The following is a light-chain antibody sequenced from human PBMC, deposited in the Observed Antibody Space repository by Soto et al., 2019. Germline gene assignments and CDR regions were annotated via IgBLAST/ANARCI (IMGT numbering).Light chain of an antibody. CDR3: QQRRNSIT. CDR1: QSVSSY. CDR2: DAS. Sequence: EIVLTQSPATLSLSPGERAPLSCRASQSVSSYLAWYQQKPGQAPRLLIYDASNRATGIPARFSGSGSGTDFTLTISSLEPEDFAVYYCQQRRNSITFGQGTRLEIK. V-gene: IGKV3-11*01. J-gene: IGKJ5*01.